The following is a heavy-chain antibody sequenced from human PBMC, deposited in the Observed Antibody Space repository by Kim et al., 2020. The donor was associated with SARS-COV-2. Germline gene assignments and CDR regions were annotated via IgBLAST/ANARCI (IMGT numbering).Heavy chain of an antibody. CDR1: GDSVSSNSAA. CDR2: TYYRSKWYN. CDR3: ARTLHHPINNWNDVWHFDY. Sequence: SQTLSLTCAISGDSVSSNSAAWNWIRQSPSRGLEWLGRTYYRSKWYNDYAVSVKSRITINPDTSKNQFSLQLNSVTPEDTAVYYCARTLHHPINNWNDVWHFDYWGQGTLVTVSS. J-gene: IGHJ4*02. D-gene: IGHD1-20*01. V-gene: IGHV6-1*01.